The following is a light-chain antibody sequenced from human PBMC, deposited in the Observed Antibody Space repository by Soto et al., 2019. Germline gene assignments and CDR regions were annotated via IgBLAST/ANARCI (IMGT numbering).Light chain of an antibody. V-gene: IGKV4-1*01. CDR3: QQYYSTPLS. CDR1: QSVLYSSNNENY. CDR2: LAS. Sequence: DIVMTQSPYSLAVSLGERAAINCKSSQSVLYSSNNENYLAWYQQKPGQPPKLLIYLASTRESGVPDRFSGTGSGTDFTIIISRLLPEDVAVYYCQQYYSTPLSFGGGTKVEIK. J-gene: IGKJ4*01.